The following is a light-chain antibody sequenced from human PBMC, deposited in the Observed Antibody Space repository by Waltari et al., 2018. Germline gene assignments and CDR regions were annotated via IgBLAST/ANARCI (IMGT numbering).Light chain of an antibody. CDR3: GTWDSSRKWV. Sequence: QSVLTQTPSVSAAPGQKVTISCSGSSSNIGNNYVSWYQQLPGTAPKLLIYENNKRPSGIPDRFSGSKSGTSATLGITGLQTGDEADYYCGTWDSSRKWVFGGGTKLTVL. CDR2: ENN. CDR1: SSNIGNNY. V-gene: IGLV1-51*02. J-gene: IGLJ3*02.